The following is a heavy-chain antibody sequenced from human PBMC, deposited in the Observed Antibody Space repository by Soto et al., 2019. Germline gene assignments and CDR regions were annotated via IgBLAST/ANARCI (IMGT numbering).Heavy chain of an antibody. V-gene: IGHV1-69*13. D-gene: IGHD2-2*01. CDR3: ARSASSDIVVVPATYYYYGMDV. J-gene: IGHJ6*02. Sequence: SVKVSCKASGGTFSSYAISWVRQAPGQGLEWMGGIIPIFGTANYAQKFQGRVTITADESTSTAYMELSSLRSEDTAVYYCARSASSDIVVVPATYYYYGMDVWGQGTTVTVSS. CDR2: IIPIFGTA. CDR1: GGTFSSYA.